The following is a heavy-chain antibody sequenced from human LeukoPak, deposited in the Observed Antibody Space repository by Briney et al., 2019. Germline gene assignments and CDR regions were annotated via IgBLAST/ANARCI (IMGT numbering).Heavy chain of an antibody. J-gene: IGHJ5*01. CDR2: IYSGGST. D-gene: IGHD4-23*01. CDR3: TRRYGANSWWFDP. V-gene: IGHV3-53*01. CDR1: GFTVSGNY. Sequence: PGGSLRLSCAASGFTVSGNYMSWVRQAPGKGLEWVSYIYSGGSTYYADSVKGRFTISRDNSKNSQYLQMNSLKTEDTAVYYCTRRYGANSWWFDPWGQGTLVTVSS.